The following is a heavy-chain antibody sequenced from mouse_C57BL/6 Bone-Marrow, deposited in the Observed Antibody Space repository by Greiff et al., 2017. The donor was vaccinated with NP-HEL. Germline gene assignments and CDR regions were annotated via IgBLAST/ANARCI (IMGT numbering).Heavy chain of an antibody. D-gene: IGHD1-1*01. CDR2: IHPNSGST. CDR1: GYTFTSYW. J-gene: IGHJ4*01. Sequence: QVQLQQPGAELVKPGASVKLSCKASGYTFTSYWMHWVKQRPGQGLEWIGMIHPNSGSTNYNEKFKSKATLTVDKSSSTAYMQLSSLTSEDSAVYYCARDYGSSLYPMDYWGQGTSVTVSS. V-gene: IGHV1-64*01. CDR3: ARDYGSSLYPMDY.